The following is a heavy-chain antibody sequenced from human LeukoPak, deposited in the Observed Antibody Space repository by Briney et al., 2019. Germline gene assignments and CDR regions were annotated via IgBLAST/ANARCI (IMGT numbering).Heavy chain of an antibody. D-gene: IGHD3-22*01. J-gene: IGHJ4*02. CDR3: ARGGYYYDSSGYSHLPDY. CDR1: GGTFSSYA. V-gene: IGHV1-69*01. Sequence: SVTVSCTASGGTFSSYAISWVRQAPGQGLEWMGGIIPIFGTANYAQKFQGRVTITADESTSTAYMELSSLRSEDTAVYYCARGGYYYDSSGYSHLPDYWGQGTLVTVSA. CDR2: IIPIFGTA.